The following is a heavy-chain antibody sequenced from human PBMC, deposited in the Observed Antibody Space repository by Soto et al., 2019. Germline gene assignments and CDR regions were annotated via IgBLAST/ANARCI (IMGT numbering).Heavy chain of an antibody. V-gene: IGHV2-5*02. CDR2: IYWDDDK. CDR1: GFSLSTSGVG. CDR3: AHRAQGYYFDY. Sequence: QITLKESGPTLVKPTQTLTLTCTFSGFSLSTSGVGVGWIRQPPGKALEWLALIYWDDDKRYSPSLKSRLTITKDPAKNQVVLTTTNMDPVDTATYYCAHRAQGYYFDYWGQGTLVTVSS. J-gene: IGHJ4*02.